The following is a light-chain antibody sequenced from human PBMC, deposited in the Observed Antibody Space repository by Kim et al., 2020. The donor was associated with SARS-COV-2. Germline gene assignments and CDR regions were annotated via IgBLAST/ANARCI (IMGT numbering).Light chain of an antibody. CDR3: QLYGSALLT. CDR1: QNVGSNY. Sequence: SPGERATLSCRASQNVGSNYLAWYQQKPAQAPRLLNDGAATKATGIPDRVSGSGSGTDFTLTISRLEPEEFAVYYCQLYGSALLTFGGGTKVDIK. CDR2: GAA. V-gene: IGKV3-20*01. J-gene: IGKJ4*01.